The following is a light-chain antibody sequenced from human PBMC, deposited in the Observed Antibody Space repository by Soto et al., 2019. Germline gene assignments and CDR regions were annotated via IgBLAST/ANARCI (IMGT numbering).Light chain of an antibody. V-gene: IGKV1-5*03. CDR3: QQFKDYVWT. CDR1: QSVSTW. CDR2: KAS. J-gene: IGKJ1*01. Sequence: DIQMTQSPSTLSASVGDRVTFTSRASQSVSTWLAWYHQKPGLPPKLLIYKASSLQSGVPSRFSGSGSGTEFALTMSSRQPDDVATNYCQQFKDYVWTVGQATEV.